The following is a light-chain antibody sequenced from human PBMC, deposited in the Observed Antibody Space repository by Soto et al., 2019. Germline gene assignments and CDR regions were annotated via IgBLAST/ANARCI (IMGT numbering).Light chain of an antibody. CDR1: QSISIW. CDR2: KAF. CDR3: QQYNNYFRT. V-gene: IGKV1-5*03. J-gene: IGKJ1*01. Sequence: DIQMTQSPSTLSASVGDRVTISCRASQSISIWLAWYQQKPGKAPKVLIYKAFSLESGVPSRFSGSGSGTEFTLTISSLQPDDVATYYCQQYNNYFRTFGQGTKVEIK.